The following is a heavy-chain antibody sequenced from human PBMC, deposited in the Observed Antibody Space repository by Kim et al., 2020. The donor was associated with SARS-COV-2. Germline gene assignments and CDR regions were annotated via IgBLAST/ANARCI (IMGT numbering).Heavy chain of an antibody. CDR1: GFTFSDYY. CDR3: ARDLNWPGIAAAGDNYYYYYGMDV. J-gene: IGHJ6*02. Sequence: GGSLRLSCAASGFTFSDYYMSWIRQAPGKGLEWVSYISSSSSYTNYADSVKGRFTISRDNAKNSLYLQMNSLRAEDTAVYYCARDLNWPGIAAAGDNYYYYYGMDVWGQGTTVTVSS. V-gene: IGHV3-11*05. D-gene: IGHD6-13*01. CDR2: ISSSSSYT.